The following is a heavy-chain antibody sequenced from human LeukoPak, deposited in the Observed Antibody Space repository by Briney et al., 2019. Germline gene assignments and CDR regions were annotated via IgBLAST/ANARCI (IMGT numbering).Heavy chain of an antibody. CDR1: GGTFSSYA. D-gene: IGHD1-14*01. J-gene: IGHJ3*02. CDR2: INPSGGST. CDR3: ARSLVSPSRTNAFDI. Sequence: ASVKVSCKASGGTFSSYAHSWVRQAPGQGLEWMGIINPSGGSTSYAQKFQGRVTMTRDMSTSTVYMELSSLRSEDTAVYYCARSLVSPSRTNAFDIWGQGTMVTVSS. V-gene: IGHV1-46*01.